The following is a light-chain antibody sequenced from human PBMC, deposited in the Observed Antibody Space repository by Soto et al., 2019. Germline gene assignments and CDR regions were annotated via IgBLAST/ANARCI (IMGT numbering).Light chain of an antibody. CDR2: ATS. Sequence: EIVLTQSPGTLSLSPGERATLSCRASQSISSNHLAWYQQKPGQAPRLLFYATSSRATVIPDRFSGSGSQTDFTLTISRLETEDFAVYYCQQYGISPWTFGQGTKVEI. CDR1: QSISSNH. CDR3: QQYGISPWT. V-gene: IGKV3-20*01. J-gene: IGKJ1*01.